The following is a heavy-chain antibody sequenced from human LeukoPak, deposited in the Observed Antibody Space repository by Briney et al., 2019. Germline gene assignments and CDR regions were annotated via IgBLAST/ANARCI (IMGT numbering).Heavy chain of an antibody. CDR2: IRSKAYGGTT. Sequence: PGGSLRLSCTASGFTFGDYAMSWVRQAPGKGLEWVGFIRSKAYGGTTEYAASVKGRFTISRDDSKSIAYLQMNSLKTEDTAVYYCTREGRITIFGVVIPGYWGQGTLVTVSS. CDR1: GFTFGDYA. J-gene: IGHJ4*02. D-gene: IGHD3-3*01. V-gene: IGHV3-49*04. CDR3: TREGRITIFGVVIPGY.